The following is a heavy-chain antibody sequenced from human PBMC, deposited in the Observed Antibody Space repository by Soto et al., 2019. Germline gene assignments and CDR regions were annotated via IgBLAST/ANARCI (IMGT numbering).Heavy chain of an antibody. CDR1: GYTFTGYY. CDR2: INPNSGGT. J-gene: IGHJ4*02. CDR3: ASEGYCSSTPCYVDY. Sequence: ASVKVSCKASGYTFTGYYMHWVRQAPGQGLEWMGWINPNSGGTNYAQKFQGRVTMTRDTSISTAYMELSRLRSDDTAVYYCASEGYCSSTPCYVDYWGQGTLVTVSS. D-gene: IGHD2-2*01. V-gene: IGHV1-2*02.